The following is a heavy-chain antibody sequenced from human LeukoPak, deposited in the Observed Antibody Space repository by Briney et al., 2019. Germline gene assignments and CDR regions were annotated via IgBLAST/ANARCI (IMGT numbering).Heavy chain of an antibody. D-gene: IGHD2-21*01. Sequence: SETLSLTCTVSGVSISSGSYYWSWIRQPPGKGLEWIGYIYYSGSTNYNPSLKSRVTISVDTSKNQFSLKLSSVTAADTAVYYCARSHIVGAFDIWGQGTMVTVSS. CDR3: ARSHIVGAFDI. J-gene: IGHJ3*02. V-gene: IGHV4-61*01. CDR2: IYYSGST. CDR1: GVSISSGSYY.